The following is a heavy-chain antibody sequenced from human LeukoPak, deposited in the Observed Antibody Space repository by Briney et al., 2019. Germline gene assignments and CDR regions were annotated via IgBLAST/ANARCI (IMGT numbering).Heavy chain of an antibody. Sequence: GGSLRLSCAASGSTFSSHWMHWVRQAPGKGLVWVSRINSDGSSTSYADSVKGRFTISRDNAENTLYLQMNSLRAEDTAIYYCAREMVVNPYWGQGTLVTVSS. V-gene: IGHV3-74*01. CDR1: GSTFSSHW. CDR3: AREMVVNPY. D-gene: IGHD2-15*01. CDR2: INSDGSST. J-gene: IGHJ4*02.